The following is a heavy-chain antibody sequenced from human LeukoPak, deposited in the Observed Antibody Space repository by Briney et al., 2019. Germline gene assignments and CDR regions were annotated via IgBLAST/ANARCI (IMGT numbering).Heavy chain of an antibody. V-gene: IGHV4-28*03. CDR1: GYSISSSNY. J-gene: IGHJ4*02. Sequence: PSETLSLTCAVSGYSISSSNYWAWIRQPPGKGLEWIGHIYYSGSTYYNPSLKSRVTISVDTSKNQFSLKLSSVTAADTAVYYCARGVRFITVAGGTREFDYWGQGTLVTVSS. CDR3: ARGVRFITVAGGTREFDY. CDR2: IYYSGST. D-gene: IGHD6-19*01.